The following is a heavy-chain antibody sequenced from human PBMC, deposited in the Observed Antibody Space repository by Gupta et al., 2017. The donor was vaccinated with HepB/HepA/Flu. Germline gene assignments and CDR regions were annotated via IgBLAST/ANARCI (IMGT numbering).Heavy chain of an antibody. CDR1: GGSISMSSYY. CDR3: ARPSYGDSLFALXY. Sequence: QLQLQESGPGLVKPSETLSLTCNVSGGSISMSSYYWGWLRQSPGKRLQWIGSIYYSGNTYYNPSLKSRITISVDTSXNXFSLKLXSGTAAETAVYYCARPSYGDSLFALXYWGKGTKVIVS. D-gene: IGHD4-17*01. J-gene: IGHJ4*01. V-gene: IGHV4-39*01. CDR2: IYYSGNT.